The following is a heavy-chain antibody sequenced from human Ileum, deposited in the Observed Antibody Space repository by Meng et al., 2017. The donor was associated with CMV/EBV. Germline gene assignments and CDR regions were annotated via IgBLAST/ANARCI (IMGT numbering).Heavy chain of an antibody. V-gene: IGHV3-21*01. Sequence: GGSLRLSCAASGFTFSSYSMNWVRQAPGKGLEWVSSISSTGTYIYYADSLKGRFTISRDNAKNSLYLQMNGLRAEDSAVYYCANQLPWNYFYGMAVWGQGTTVTVSS. J-gene: IGHJ6*02. CDR3: ANQLPWNYFYGMAV. CDR1: GFTFSSYS. D-gene: IGHD2-2*01. CDR2: ISSTGTYI.